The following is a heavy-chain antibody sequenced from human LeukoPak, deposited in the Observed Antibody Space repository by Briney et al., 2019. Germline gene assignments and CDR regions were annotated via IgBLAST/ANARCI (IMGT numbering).Heavy chain of an antibody. J-gene: IGHJ6*02. CDR1: GYTFTGYY. D-gene: IGHD3-3*01. CDR2: INPNSGGT. Sequence: ASVKVSCKASGYTFTGYYMHWVRQATGQGLEWMGRINPNSGGTNYAQKFQGRVTMTRDTSISTAYMELSRLRSDDTAVYYCARLPPSVLRFLEWLDYGMDVWGQGTTVTVSS. V-gene: IGHV1-2*06. CDR3: ARLPPSVLRFLEWLDYGMDV.